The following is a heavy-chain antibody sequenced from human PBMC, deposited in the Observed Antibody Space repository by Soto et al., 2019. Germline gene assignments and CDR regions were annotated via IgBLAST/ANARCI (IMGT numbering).Heavy chain of an antibody. V-gene: IGHV3-23*01. CDR2: ISGGGGST. CDR3: ATDYYGMDV. CDR1: GFTFSSHA. Sequence: SLRLSCAASGFTFSSHAMSWVRQAPGKGLEWVSAISGGGGSTDYADSVKGRFTISRDISKNTLFLQMNSLRAEDTAVYYCATDYYGMDVWGQGTTVTVSS. J-gene: IGHJ6*02.